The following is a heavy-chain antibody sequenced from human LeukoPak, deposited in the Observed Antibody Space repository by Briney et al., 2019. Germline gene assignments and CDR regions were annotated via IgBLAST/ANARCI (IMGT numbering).Heavy chain of an antibody. D-gene: IGHD6-19*01. Sequence: GGSLRLSCTVSGFTLSSYEMSWIRQAPGRGLEWVSSIDYSGGSSYYADSVKGRFTISRDNSKNTLYLQINSLRAEDTAVYYCAKDHLPGIVVADRDYWGQGTLVTVSS. CDR2: IDYSGGSS. CDR3: AKDHLPGIVVADRDY. J-gene: IGHJ4*02. CDR1: GFTLSSYE. V-gene: IGHV3-23*01.